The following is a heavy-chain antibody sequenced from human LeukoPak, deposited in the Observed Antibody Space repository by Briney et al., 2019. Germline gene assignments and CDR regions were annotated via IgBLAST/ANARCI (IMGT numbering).Heavy chain of an antibody. V-gene: IGHV1-18*01. D-gene: IGHD2-2*01. CDR2: ISGNNGNT. CDR3: ARDLPSLTPVALTY. Sequence: ASVKVSCKPSAYTFTSYSISWWRRAPGQGLEGMGWISGNNGNTNYAQKIQGRVTMTTDTSTSTAYMELRGLRSDDTAVYFCARDLPSLTPVALTYWAQGTLVTVSS. J-gene: IGHJ4*02. CDR1: AYTFTSYS.